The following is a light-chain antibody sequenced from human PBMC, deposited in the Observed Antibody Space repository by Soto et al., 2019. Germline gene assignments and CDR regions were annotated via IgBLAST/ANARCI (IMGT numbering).Light chain of an antibody. CDR3: QQYNNWPPYT. V-gene: IGKV3-15*01. Sequence: EIEMTQSPATLSVSPGERATHACRASQSVSSNLAWYQQKPGQAPRLLIYGASTRATGIPARFSGSGSGTEFTLTISSLQSEDFAVYYCQQYNNWPPYTFGQGTKLEIK. CDR1: QSVSSN. CDR2: GAS. J-gene: IGKJ2*01.